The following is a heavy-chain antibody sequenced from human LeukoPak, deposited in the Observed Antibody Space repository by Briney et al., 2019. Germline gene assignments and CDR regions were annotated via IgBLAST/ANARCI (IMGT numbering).Heavy chain of an antibody. CDR3: AKKAYSYGPFDY. D-gene: IGHD5-18*01. CDR1: GFTFSNYA. Sequence: GGSLRPSCAASGFTFSNYAMSWVRQAPGKGLEWVSGISGGGDSRYYADPVKGRFTISRDNSKNTLYLQMNSLRAEDTAVYYCAKKAYSYGPFDYWGQGTLVTVSS. V-gene: IGHV3-23*01. CDR2: ISGGGDSR. J-gene: IGHJ4*02.